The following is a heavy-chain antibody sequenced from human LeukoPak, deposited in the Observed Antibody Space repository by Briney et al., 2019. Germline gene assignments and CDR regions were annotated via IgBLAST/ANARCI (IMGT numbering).Heavy chain of an antibody. D-gene: IGHD3-22*01. CDR1: GFTFSSYS. J-gene: IGHJ4*02. CDR2: ISSSSSYI. Sequence: GGSLRLSCAASGFTFSSYSMNWVRQAPGKGLEWVSSISSSSSYIYYADSVKGRFTISRDNAKNSLYLQMNSLRAEDTVVYYCTSVPLYYDSSGYFDYWGQGTLVTVSS. CDR3: TSVPLYYDSSGYFDY. V-gene: IGHV3-21*01.